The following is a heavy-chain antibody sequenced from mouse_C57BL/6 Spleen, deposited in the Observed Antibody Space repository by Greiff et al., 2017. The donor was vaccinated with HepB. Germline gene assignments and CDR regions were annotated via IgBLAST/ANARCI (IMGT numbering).Heavy chain of an antibody. Sequence: QVQLQQPGAELVRPGSSVKLSCKASGYTFTSYWMHWVKQRPIQGLEWIGNIDPSDSETHYNQKFKDKATLTVDKSSSTAYMQLSSLTSEDSAVYYCASKGYDDYAMDYWGQGTSVTVSS. V-gene: IGHV1-52*01. CDR3: ASKGYDDYAMDY. D-gene: IGHD2-2*01. CDR2: IDPSDSET. J-gene: IGHJ4*01. CDR1: GYTFTSYW.